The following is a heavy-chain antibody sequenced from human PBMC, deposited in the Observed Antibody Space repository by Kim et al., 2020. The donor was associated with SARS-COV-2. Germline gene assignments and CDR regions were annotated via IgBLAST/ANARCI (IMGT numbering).Heavy chain of an antibody. V-gene: IGHV3-20*03. D-gene: IGHD3-3*01. Sequence: DSVKGRFTISRDNAKTSLYLQMNSLRAEDTALYYCARDPYDFWSGYYHDYWGQGTLVTVSS. CDR3: ARDPYDFWSGYYHDY. J-gene: IGHJ4*02.